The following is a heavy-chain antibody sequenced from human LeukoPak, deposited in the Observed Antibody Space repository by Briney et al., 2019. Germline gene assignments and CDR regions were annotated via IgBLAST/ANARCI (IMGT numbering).Heavy chain of an antibody. CDR3: ARGGAIGVTGSYYYYIDV. CDR1: GFTFDDYG. D-gene: IGHD2-8*01. V-gene: IGHV3-20*04. CDR2: INWNGGST. Sequence: GGSLRLSCAASGFTFDDYGMSWVRQAPGKGLEWVSGINWNGGSTGYADSVKGRFTISRDNAKNSLYLQMNSLRAEDTALYYCARGGAIGVTGSYYYYIDVWGKGTTVTVSS. J-gene: IGHJ6*03.